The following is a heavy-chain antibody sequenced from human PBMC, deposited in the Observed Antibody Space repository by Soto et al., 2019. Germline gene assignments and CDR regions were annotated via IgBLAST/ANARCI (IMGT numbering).Heavy chain of an antibody. CDR1: GYTFTNYA. CDR2: INAGNGNT. D-gene: IGHD5-12*01. V-gene: IGHV1-3*05. CDR3: ARVSGYYLPDY. Sequence: QVQLVQSGAEEKKPGASVKVSCKASGYTFTNYAMHWVRQAPGPRLEWMGWINAGNGNTKYSQKFQGRVTIPRDTSASTAYMELSSLRSEDTAVKYCARVSGYYLPDYWGQGTLVTVSS. J-gene: IGHJ4*02.